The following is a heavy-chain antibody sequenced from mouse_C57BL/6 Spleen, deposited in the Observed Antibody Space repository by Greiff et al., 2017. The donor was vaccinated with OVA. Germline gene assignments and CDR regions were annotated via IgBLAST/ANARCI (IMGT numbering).Heavy chain of an antibody. V-gene: IGHV5-4*01. Sequence: EVKLVESGGGLVKPGGSLKLSCAASGFTFSSYAMSWVRQTPEKRLEWVATISDGGSYTYYPDNVKGRFTISRDNAKNNLYLQMSHLKSEDTAMYYCARDDWDYAMDYWGQGTSVTVSS. CDR1: GFTFSSYA. J-gene: IGHJ4*01. D-gene: IGHD4-1*01. CDR3: ARDDWDYAMDY. CDR2: ISDGGSYT.